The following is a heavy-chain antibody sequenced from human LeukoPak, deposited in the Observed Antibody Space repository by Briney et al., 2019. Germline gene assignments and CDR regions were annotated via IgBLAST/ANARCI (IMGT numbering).Heavy chain of an antibody. Sequence: PGGYLRLSCAASGFTFSSYAMHWVRQAPGKGLEWVAVISYDGSNKYYADSVKGRFTISRDNSKNTLYLQMNSLRAEDTAVYYCARVRAGDHYYGSGSYYWDYGMDVWGQGTTVTVSS. CDR3: ARVRAGDHYYGSGSYYWDYGMDV. CDR1: GFTFSSYA. CDR2: ISYDGSNK. J-gene: IGHJ6*02. V-gene: IGHV3-30-3*01. D-gene: IGHD3-10*01.